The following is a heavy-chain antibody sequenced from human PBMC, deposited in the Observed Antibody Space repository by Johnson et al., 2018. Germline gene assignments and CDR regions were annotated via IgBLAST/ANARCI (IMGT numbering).Heavy chain of an antibody. V-gene: IGHV1-69*06. J-gene: IGHJ6*02. CDR1: GGMFSSPA. CDR2: IIPMFGTA. Sequence: QVQLVQSGAEVKKXGSSVKVSCKASGGMFSSPAISWVRQAPGQGLEWMGGIIPMFGTAKYAQRFQDRLPFTADKPTSTVYMELSSLGSEDTAIYYCAFWAHGFCYTGDFYGMDVWGQGTTVTVSS. CDR3: AFWAHGFCYTGDFYGMDV. D-gene: IGHD2-8*01.